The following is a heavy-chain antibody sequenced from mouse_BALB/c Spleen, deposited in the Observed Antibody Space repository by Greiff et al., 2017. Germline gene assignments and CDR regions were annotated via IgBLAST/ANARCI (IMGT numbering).Heavy chain of an antibody. CDR3: TREGPHYYGSNPYWYFDV. CDR2: ISSGGSYT. V-gene: IGHV5-6-4*01. CDR1: GFTFSSYT. Sequence: EVQRVESGGGLVKPGGSLKLSCAASGFTFSSYTMSWVRQTPEKRLEWVATISSGGSYTYYPDSVKGRFTISRDNAKNTLYLQMSSLKSEDTAMYYCTREGPHYYGSNPYWYFDVWGAGTTVTVSS. D-gene: IGHD1-1*01. J-gene: IGHJ1*01.